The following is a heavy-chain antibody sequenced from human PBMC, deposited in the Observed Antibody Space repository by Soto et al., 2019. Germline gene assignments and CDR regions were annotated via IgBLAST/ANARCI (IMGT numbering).Heavy chain of an antibody. D-gene: IGHD2-15*01. J-gene: IGHJ5*02. V-gene: IGHV4-39*01. CDR3: ARHKSGSDWLDP. CDR1: GGSISDISYC. Sequence: SETLSLTCTVSGGSISDISYCWGWIRQPPGKGLQWIGCMFYSGATYYNPSLKNRVTLSVDTSNSEFSLKLVSVTAPDTAVYYCARHKSGSDWLDPWGQGTLVTVSS. CDR2: MFYSGAT.